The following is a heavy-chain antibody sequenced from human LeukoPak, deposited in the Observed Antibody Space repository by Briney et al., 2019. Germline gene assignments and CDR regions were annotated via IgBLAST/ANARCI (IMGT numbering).Heavy chain of an antibody. Sequence: SETLSLTCAVYGGSFSGYYWSWIRQPPGKGLEWIGEINHSGSTNYNPSLKSRVTISVDTSKNQFSLKLSSVTAADTAVYYCAGGSQLVQAALGCWGQGTLVTVSS. CDR2: INHSGST. J-gene: IGHJ4*02. CDR3: AGGSQLVQAALGC. CDR1: GGSFSGYY. V-gene: IGHV4-34*01. D-gene: IGHD6-13*01.